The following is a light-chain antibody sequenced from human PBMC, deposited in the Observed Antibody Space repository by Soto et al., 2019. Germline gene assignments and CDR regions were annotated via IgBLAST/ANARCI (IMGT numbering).Light chain of an antibody. CDR2: GAS. V-gene: IGKV3-15*01. J-gene: IGKJ1*01. CDR3: QQYNNWPPWT. Sequence: EIVMTQSPATLSVSPGERATLSCRASQSVTSNLAWYQQKPGQAPRLLIYGASTRATGIPTRFSGSGSGTDFTLTISRLQSEDFAVYYCQQYNNWPPWTFGQGTKVEIQ. CDR1: QSVTSN.